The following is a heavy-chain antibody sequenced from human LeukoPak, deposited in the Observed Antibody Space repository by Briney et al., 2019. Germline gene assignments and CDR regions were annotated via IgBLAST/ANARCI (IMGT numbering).Heavy chain of an antibody. D-gene: IGHD2-2*02. V-gene: IGHV3-23*01. CDR1: GFTFSSYA. Sequence: PGGSLRLSCAASGFTFSSYAMSWVRRAPGKGLEWVSAISGSGGSTYYADSVKGRFTISRDNSKNTLYLQMNSLRAEDTAVYYCAKTYTKLPDFDYWGQGTLVTVSS. CDR3: AKTYTKLPDFDY. CDR2: ISGSGGST. J-gene: IGHJ4*02.